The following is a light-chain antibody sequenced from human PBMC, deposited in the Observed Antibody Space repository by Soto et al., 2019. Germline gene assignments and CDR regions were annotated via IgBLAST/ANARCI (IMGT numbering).Light chain of an antibody. CDR2: EAS. V-gene: IGKV1-5*01. CDR3: QQLNSYPVT. CDR1: QSISRW. J-gene: IGKJ4*01. Sequence: DIQMTQSPSTLSASVGDRVTITCRASQSISRWFAWYQQKPGKAPKLLLYEASSLQSVVPSRFSGSGSGAEFTLTITSLQPEDIATYYCQQLNSYPVTFGGGTKV.